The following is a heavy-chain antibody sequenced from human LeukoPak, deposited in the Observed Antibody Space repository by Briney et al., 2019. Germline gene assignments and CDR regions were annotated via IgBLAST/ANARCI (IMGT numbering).Heavy chain of an antibody. D-gene: IGHD4-23*01. V-gene: IGHV3-66*01. CDR1: GFTVSSNY. CDR3: ARSLTTVVLDY. Sequence: PGGSLRLSCAASGFTVSSNYMSWVRQAPGKGLEWVSVIYSGGSTYYADSVKGRFTISRDNSKNTLYLQMNSLRAEDTAVYYCARSLTTVVLDYWGQGTLVTVSS. J-gene: IGHJ4*02. CDR2: IYSGGST.